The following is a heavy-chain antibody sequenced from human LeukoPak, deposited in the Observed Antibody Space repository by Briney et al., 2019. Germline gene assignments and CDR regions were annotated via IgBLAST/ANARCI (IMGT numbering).Heavy chain of an antibody. J-gene: IGHJ4*02. V-gene: IGHV4-59*08. CDR2: IYYSGRP. D-gene: IGHD4-23*01. CDR3: ATLTTGVSPLYFDC. Sequence: VYIYYSGRPNYNPSLKSRVPISVDTSKNQFSLKLSSVTAADTAVYYCATLTTGVSPLYFDCWGQGTLVTVSS.